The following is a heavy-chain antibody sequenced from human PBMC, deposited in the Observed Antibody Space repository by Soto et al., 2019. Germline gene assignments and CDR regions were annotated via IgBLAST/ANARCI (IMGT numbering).Heavy chain of an antibody. J-gene: IGHJ4*02. V-gene: IGHV3-30*18. CDR1: GFTFSSYG. CDR2: ISYDGSNK. CDR3: AKDGCGGDCYWRPRYFDY. Sequence: GGSLRLSCAASGFTFSSYGMHWVRQAPGKGLEWVAVISYDGSNKYYADSVKGRFTISRDNSKNTLYLQMNSLRAEDTAVYYCAKDGCGGDCYWRPRYFDYWGQGTLVTVSS. D-gene: IGHD2-21*02.